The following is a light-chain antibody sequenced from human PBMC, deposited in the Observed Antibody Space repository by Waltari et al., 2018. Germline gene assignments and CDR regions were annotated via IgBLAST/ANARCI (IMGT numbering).Light chain of an antibody. Sequence: IQLTQSPSSLSASVGDRVTITCRASQGISSYLAWYQQKPGKAPKLLIYAASTLKRGVRSRFSGSGSGTDFTLTISSLQPEDFATYYCQQLNSYPLTFGGGTK. CDR3: QQLNSYPLT. V-gene: IGKV1-9*01. CDR1: QGISSY. CDR2: AAS. J-gene: IGKJ4*01.